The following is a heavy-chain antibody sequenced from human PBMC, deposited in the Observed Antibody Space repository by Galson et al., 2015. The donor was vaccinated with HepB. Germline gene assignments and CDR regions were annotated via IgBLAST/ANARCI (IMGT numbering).Heavy chain of an antibody. J-gene: IGHJ3*02. D-gene: IGHD3-22*01. V-gene: IGHV3-21*01. Sequence: SLRLSCAASGFTFSSYSMNWVRQAPGKGLEWVSSISSSSYIYSADSVKGRFTISRDNAKNSLYLQMNSLRAEDTAVYYCARDYNFYDSSGYYSSFAFDIWGQGTMVTVSS. CDR2: ISSSSYI. CDR1: GFTFSSYS. CDR3: ARDYNFYDSSGYYSSFAFDI.